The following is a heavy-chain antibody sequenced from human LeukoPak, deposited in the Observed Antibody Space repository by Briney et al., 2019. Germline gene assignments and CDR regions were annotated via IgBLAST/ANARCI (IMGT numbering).Heavy chain of an antibody. Sequence: GGTLRLSCAASGFTFSSYGMSWVRQAPGKGLEWVSAISGRSGSTYYADSVKGRFTISRDNSKNTLYLQMNSLRAEDTAVYYCARRLMDVWGKGTTVTISS. J-gene: IGHJ6*03. V-gene: IGHV3-23*01. CDR1: GFTFSSYG. CDR3: ARRLMDV. CDR2: ISGRSGST.